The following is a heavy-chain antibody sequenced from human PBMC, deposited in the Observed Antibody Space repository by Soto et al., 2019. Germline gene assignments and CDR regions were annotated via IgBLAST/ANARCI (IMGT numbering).Heavy chain of an antibody. J-gene: IGHJ4*02. CDR2: IIPIFGTA. CDR3: ATDTKGYGGKPFTDY. CDR1: GGTFSSYA. V-gene: IGHV1-69*01. Sequence: QVQLVQSGAEVKKPGSSVKVSCKASGGTFSSYAISWVRQAPGQGLEWMGGIIPIFGTANYAQKFQGRVTITEDESTSTDYMELSSLRSEDTAVYYCATDTKGYGGKPFTDYWGQGTLVTVSS. D-gene: IGHD4-17*01.